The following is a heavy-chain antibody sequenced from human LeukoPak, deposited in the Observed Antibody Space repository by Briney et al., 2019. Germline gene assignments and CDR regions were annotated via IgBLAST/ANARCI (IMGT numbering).Heavy chain of an antibody. J-gene: IGHJ4*02. CDR2: ISYDGSNK. V-gene: IGHV3-30*18. Sequence: GGSLRLSCAASGFTFSSYGMHWVRQAPGKGLEWVAVISYDGSNKYYADSVKGRFTISRDNSKNTLYLQMNSLRAEDTAVYYCAKDFNTYSSSWYGGWYWGQGTLVTVSS. CDR3: AKDFNTYSSSWYGGWY. D-gene: IGHD6-13*01. CDR1: GFTFSSYG.